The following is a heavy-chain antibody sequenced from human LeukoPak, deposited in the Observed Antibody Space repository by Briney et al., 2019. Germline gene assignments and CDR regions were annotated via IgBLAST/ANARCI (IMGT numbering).Heavy chain of an antibody. CDR3: ARTLSGGNYVFFDFDY. J-gene: IGHJ4*02. V-gene: IGHV7-4-1*02. CDR2: INTNTGNP. Sequence: ASVKVSCKASGYTFTSYGITWVRQAPGQGLEWMGWINTNTGNPTYAQGFTGRLVFSLDTSVSTAYLQISSLKAEDTAVYYCARTLSGGNYVFFDFDYXXQGTLVTVXS. D-gene: IGHD4-23*01. CDR1: GYTFTSYG.